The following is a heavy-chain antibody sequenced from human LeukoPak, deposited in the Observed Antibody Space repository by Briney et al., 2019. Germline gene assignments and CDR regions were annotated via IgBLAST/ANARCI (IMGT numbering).Heavy chain of an antibody. J-gene: IGHJ4*02. D-gene: IGHD5-18*01. CDR2: ILPIFGTA. Sequence: SVKVSCKASGGTFSSYVISWVRPAPGQGLEWVGGILPIFGTATYAQKSQGRVTITADESTSTAYMELSSLRSEDTAVYYCARGDTAMVTGFDYWGQGTLVTVSS. CDR3: ARGDTAMVTGFDY. V-gene: IGHV1-69*13. CDR1: GGTFSSYV.